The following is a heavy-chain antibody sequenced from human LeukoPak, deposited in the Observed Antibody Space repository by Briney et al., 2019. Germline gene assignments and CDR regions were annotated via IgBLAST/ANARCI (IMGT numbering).Heavy chain of an antibody. Sequence: GGSLRLSCVASGFTFSPYAMSWVRQAPGKGLEWVSVISGSGGSTYYADSVKGRFTISRDNSKNTLYLQMNSLRAEDTAIYYCAKLGGDHRGPFGIWGQGTMVTVSS. CDR1: GFTFSPYA. CDR3: AKLGGDHRGPFGI. CDR2: ISGSGGST. J-gene: IGHJ3*02. V-gene: IGHV3-23*01. D-gene: IGHD4-23*01.